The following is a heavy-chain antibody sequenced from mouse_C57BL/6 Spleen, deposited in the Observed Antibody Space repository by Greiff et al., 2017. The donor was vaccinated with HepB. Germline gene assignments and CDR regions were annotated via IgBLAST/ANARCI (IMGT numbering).Heavy chain of an antibody. J-gene: IGHJ2*01. V-gene: IGHV1-69*01. Sequence: QVQLQQPGAELVMPGASVKLSCKASGYTFTSYWMHWVKQRPGQGLEWIGEIDPSDSYTNYNQKFKGKSTLTVDKSSSTAYMQLSSLTSEDSAIYYCVRSTGEIYFDYWGQGTTLTVSS. CDR2: IDPSDSYT. CDR1: GYTFTSYW. CDR3: VRSTGEIYFDY. D-gene: IGHD4-1*01.